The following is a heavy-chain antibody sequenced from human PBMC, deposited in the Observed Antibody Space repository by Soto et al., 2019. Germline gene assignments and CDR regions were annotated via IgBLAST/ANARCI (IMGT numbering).Heavy chain of an antibody. CDR1: GFTFTSSA. Sequence: SVKVSCKASGFTFTSSAVQWVRQARGQRLEWIGWIVVGSGNTNYAQKFQERVTITRDMSTSTAYMELSSLRSEDTAVYYCARDLGYYDSSGYYRFDPWGQGTLVTVSS. V-gene: IGHV1-58*01. CDR3: ARDLGYYDSSGYYRFDP. CDR2: IVVGSGNT. D-gene: IGHD3-22*01. J-gene: IGHJ5*02.